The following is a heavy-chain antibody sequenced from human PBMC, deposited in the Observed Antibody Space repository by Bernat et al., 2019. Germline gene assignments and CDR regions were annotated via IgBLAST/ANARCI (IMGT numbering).Heavy chain of an antibody. D-gene: IGHD5-18*01. V-gene: IGHV4-39*01. CDR2: IYYSGST. CDR1: GGSISSSSYY. Sequence: QLQLQESGPGLVKPSETLSLTCTVSGGSISSSSYYWGWIRQPSGKGLEWIGSIYYSGSTYYNPSPKSRVTISVDTSKNQFSLKLSSVTAADTAVYYCARQGGETFDTAMANFDYWGQGTLVTVSS. CDR3: ARQGGETFDTAMANFDY. J-gene: IGHJ4*02.